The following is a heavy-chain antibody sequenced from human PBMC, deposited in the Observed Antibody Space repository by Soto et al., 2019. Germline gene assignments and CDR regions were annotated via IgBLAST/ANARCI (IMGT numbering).Heavy chain of an antibody. V-gene: IGHV3-30-3*01. CDR2: ISYDGSNK. CDR1: GFTFSSYA. D-gene: IGHD3-16*01. Sequence: QVQLVESGGGVVQPGRSLRLSCAASGFTFSSYAMHWVRQAPGKGLEWVAVISYDGSNKYYADSVKGRFTISRDNSKNKLYLQMNSLRAEDQDVYSCASAYDGGDFDYWGQGPLVTVSS. CDR3: ASAYDGGDFDY. J-gene: IGHJ4*02.